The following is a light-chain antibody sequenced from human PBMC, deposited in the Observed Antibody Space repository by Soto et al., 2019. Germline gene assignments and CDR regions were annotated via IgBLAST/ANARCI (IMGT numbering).Light chain of an antibody. V-gene: IGKV3-15*01. CDR2: GAS. CDR3: QQYNNWPSLT. CDR1: QRVSSY. Sequence: EIVLTQSPATLSLSPGERATLSCRASQRVSSYLAWYKQKPGQAPRLLIYGASTRATGIPARFSGSGSGTKFTLTISSLQSEDFAVYYCQQYNNWPSLTFGGGTKVDIK. J-gene: IGKJ4*01.